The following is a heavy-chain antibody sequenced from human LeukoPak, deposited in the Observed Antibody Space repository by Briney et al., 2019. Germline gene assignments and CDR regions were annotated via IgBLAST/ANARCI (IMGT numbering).Heavy chain of an antibody. CDR1: GYSISSIYY. V-gene: IGHV4-31*11. CDR3: ARDSSMVRGAIDY. D-gene: IGHD3-10*01. J-gene: IGHJ4*02. CDR2: IYYSGST. Sequence: SETLSLTCEVSGYSISSIYYWSWIRQHPGKGLEWIGYIYYSGSTYYNPSLKSRVTISVDTSKNQFSLKLSSVTAADTAVYYCARDSSMVRGAIDYWGQGTLVTVSS.